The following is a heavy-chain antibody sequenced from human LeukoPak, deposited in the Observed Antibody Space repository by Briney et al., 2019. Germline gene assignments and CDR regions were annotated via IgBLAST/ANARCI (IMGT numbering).Heavy chain of an antibody. V-gene: IGHV4-4*07. Sequence: SETLSLTCTASGGSISSYYWSWIRQPAGKGLEWIGRIYTSGSTNYNPSLKSRVTMSVDTSKNQFSLKLSSVTAADTAVYYCAREQKFGELLLEAFDIWGQGTMVTVSS. D-gene: IGHD3-10*01. J-gene: IGHJ3*02. CDR3: AREQKFGELLLEAFDI. CDR2: IYTSGST. CDR1: GGSISSYY.